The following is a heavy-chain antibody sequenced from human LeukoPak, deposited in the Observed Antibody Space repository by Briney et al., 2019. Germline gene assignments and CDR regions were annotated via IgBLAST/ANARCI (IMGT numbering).Heavy chain of an antibody. V-gene: IGHV1-69*13. CDR1: GGTFSSYA. CDR2: IIPIFGTA. Sequence: SVKVSCKASGGTFSSYAISWVRQAPGQGLEWMGGIIPIFGTANYAQKFQGRVTITADESTSTAYMELSSLRSEDTAMYYCARDPTPTVRDGDTFDYWGQGTLVTVSS. CDR3: ARDPTPTVRDGDTFDY. D-gene: IGHD3-10*02. J-gene: IGHJ4*02.